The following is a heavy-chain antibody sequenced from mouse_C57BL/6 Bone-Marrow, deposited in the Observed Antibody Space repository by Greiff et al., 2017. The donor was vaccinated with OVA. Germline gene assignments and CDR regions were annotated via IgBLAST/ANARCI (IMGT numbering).Heavy chain of an antibody. CDR3: ARQEIITTVWGFDY. V-gene: IGHV5-6*01. D-gene: IGHD1-1*01. CDR1: GFTFSSYG. J-gene: IGHJ2*01. CDR2: ISSGGSYT. Sequence: EVMLVESGGDLVKPGGSLKLSCAASGFTFSSYGMSWVRQTPDKRLEWVATISSGGSYTYYPDSVKGRFTISRDNAKNTLYLQMSSLKSEDTAMYYCARQEIITTVWGFDYWGQGTTLTVSS.